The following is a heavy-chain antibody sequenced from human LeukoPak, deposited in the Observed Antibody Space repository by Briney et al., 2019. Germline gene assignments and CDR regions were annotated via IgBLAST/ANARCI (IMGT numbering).Heavy chain of an antibody. CDR1: GGSLSSSSYY. Sequence: SETLSLTCTVSGGSLSSSSYYWGWIRQPPGEGLEWIGSIYYSGNTYNNPSLKSRVTMSVDTPKNQFSLRLSSVTAADTAVYYCARTYYVWGTYRSNWFDPWGQGTLVTVSS. CDR2: IYYSGNT. J-gene: IGHJ5*02. CDR3: ARTYYVWGTYRSNWFDP. V-gene: IGHV4-39*01. D-gene: IGHD3-16*02.